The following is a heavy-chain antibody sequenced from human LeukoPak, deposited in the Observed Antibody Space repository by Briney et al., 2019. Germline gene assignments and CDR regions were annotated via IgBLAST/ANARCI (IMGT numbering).Heavy chain of an antibody. CDR1: GFTFSAYS. CDR3: ARNQAYSFDY. V-gene: IGHV3-48*01. Sequence: GCSLRLSCAASGFTFSAYSMNWVRQAPEKGLEWVSYIGGSSSPIYYAESVKGRFSISRDNDKNSLYLQMDSLRAEDTAVYYCARNQAYSFDYWGQGTLVTVSS. D-gene: IGHD4-11*01. CDR2: IGGSSSPI. J-gene: IGHJ4*02.